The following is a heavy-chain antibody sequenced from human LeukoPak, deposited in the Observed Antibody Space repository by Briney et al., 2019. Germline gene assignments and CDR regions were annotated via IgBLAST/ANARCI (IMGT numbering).Heavy chain of an antibody. V-gene: IGHV3-20*04. Sequence: GGSLRLSCAASGFTFDDYGMNWVRQGPGKGLEWVSGITWNGGITGYADSVKGRFTISRDNAKNSLYLQMRNLRADDTALYCCARGRDYYDHSGLDYWGQGSLVTVYS. CDR1: GFTFDDYG. CDR3: ARGRDYYDHSGLDY. D-gene: IGHD3-22*01. J-gene: IGHJ4*02. CDR2: ITWNGGIT.